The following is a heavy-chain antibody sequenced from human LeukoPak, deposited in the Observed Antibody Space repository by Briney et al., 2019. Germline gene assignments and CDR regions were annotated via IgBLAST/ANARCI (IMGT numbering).Heavy chain of an antibody. CDR1: GYTFTGYY. D-gene: IGHD5-12*01. V-gene: IGHV1-2*02. CDR3: ARDRGSGYGYNWFDP. Sequence: ASVKVSCKASGYTFTGYYMHWVRQAPGQGLEWMGWINPNSGGTNYAQKFQGRVTMTRDTSISTAYMELSRLRSDDTAVYYCARDRGSGYGYNWFDPWGQGTLVTVSS. CDR2: INPNSGGT. J-gene: IGHJ5*02.